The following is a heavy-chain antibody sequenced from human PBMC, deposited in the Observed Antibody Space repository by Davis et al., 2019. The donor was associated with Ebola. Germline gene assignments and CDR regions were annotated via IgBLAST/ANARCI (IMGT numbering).Heavy chain of an antibody. V-gene: IGHV3-7*03. CDR1: GFTFSSYG. D-gene: IGHD6-13*01. CDR3: TRSSSGGLRGIDY. CDR2: IKYDGSER. Sequence: GESLKISCVVSGFTFSSYGMSWVRQAPGKGLEWVANIKYDGSERYYVDSVKGRFTITRDNAKNSLFLQMDSLRGDDTAVYYCTRSSSGGLRGIDYWGQGTWVTVSS. J-gene: IGHJ4*02.